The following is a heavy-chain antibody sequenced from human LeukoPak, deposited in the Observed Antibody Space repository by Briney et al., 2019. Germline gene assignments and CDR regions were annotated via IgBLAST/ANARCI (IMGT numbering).Heavy chain of an antibody. CDR2: MNPNSGNT. Sequence: GASVKVSCKASGGTFSSYAISWVRQAPGQGLEWMGWMNPNSGNTGYAQKFQGRVTMTRNTSISTAYMELSSLRSEDTAVYYCARGRRGSSFVYWGQGTLVTVSS. D-gene: IGHD6-13*01. CDR3: ARGRRGSSFVY. CDR1: GGTFSSYA. J-gene: IGHJ4*02. V-gene: IGHV1-8*02.